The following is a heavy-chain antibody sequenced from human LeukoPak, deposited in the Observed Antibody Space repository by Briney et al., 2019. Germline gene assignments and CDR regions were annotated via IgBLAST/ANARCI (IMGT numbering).Heavy chain of an antibody. CDR2: FDPEDGET. CDR1: GGTFSSYA. J-gene: IGHJ5*02. D-gene: IGHD5-18*01. Sequence: GASVKVSCKASGGTFSSYAISWVRQAPGQGLEWMGGFDPEDGETIYAQKFQGRVTMTEDTSTDTAYMELSSLRSEDTAVYYCATDSGVDTAMVLDPWGQGTLVTVSS. CDR3: ATDSGVDTAMVLDP. V-gene: IGHV1-24*01.